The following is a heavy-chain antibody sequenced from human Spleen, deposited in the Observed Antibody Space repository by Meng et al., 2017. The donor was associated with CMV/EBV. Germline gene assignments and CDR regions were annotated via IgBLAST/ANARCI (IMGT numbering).Heavy chain of an antibody. CDR2: ISSKTDGGTR. D-gene: IGHD6-19*01. CDR3: ARGSQWLVN. Sequence: SGICMGKPEGSPVLSCSASRVTIGQSWMTWVSQVPSTGLEWVGRISSKTDGGTRNYAAPVKGSLNLSVEDSKNTLYLQRNSLKAEDTAVYYCARGSQWLVNWGQGTLVTVSS. V-gene: IGHV3-15*01. CDR1: RVTIGQSW. J-gene: IGHJ4*02.